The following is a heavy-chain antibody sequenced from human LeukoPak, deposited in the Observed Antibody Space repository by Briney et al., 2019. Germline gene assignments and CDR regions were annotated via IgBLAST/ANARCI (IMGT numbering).Heavy chain of an antibody. CDR2: LNMKTGNP. D-gene: IGHD3/OR15-3a*01. CDR3: ARSGFWTDHPAFDI. Sequence: AASVKVSCKASGYTFTRYVRNWVRQAPGQGPEWMGWLNMKTGNPTSAQGLTGRSVFYLDTPVRKAPLQISSLKDEDTTVYYCARSGFWTDHPAFDIWGQGTMVTVSS. J-gene: IGHJ3*02. CDR1: GYTFTRYV. V-gene: IGHV7-4-1*02.